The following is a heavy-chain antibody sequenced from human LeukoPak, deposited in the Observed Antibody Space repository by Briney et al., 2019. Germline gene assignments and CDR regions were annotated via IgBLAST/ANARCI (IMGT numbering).Heavy chain of an antibody. V-gene: IGHV4-38-2*02. Sequence: SETLSLTCTVSGYSISSGYYWGWIRQPPGKGLEWIGSIYHSGSTNYNPSLKSRVTISVDTSKNQFSLKLSSVTAADTAVYYCASRIVGATMVWFDPWGQGTLVTVSS. CDR2: IYHSGST. J-gene: IGHJ5*02. CDR3: ASRIVGATMVWFDP. CDR1: GYSISSGYY. D-gene: IGHD1-26*01.